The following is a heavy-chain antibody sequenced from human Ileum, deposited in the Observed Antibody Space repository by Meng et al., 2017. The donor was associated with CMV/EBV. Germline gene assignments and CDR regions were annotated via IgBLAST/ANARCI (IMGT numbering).Heavy chain of an antibody. CDR2: IYSSGST. V-gene: IGHV4-59*01. Sequence: QGQLPESGPGLVNPSETLSLTCTVSGGSINNSYWTWIRQPPGQRLEWIGYIYSSGSTYYNPSLKSRVTVSVDTSKNQFSLRLTSVTAADTAIYYCARRMTGFYHHFDPWGQGTLVTVSS. CDR3: ARRMTGFYHHFDP. J-gene: IGHJ5*02. D-gene: IGHD3-9*01. CDR1: GGSINNSY.